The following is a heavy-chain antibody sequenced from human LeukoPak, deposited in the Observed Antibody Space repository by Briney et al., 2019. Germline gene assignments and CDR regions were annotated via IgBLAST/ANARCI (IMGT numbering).Heavy chain of an antibody. CDR2: ISSSNYI. D-gene: IGHD1-7*01. CDR1: GFSFSSYS. J-gene: IGHJ4*02. CDR3: TRGGTTLDY. V-gene: IGHV3-21*01. Sequence: GGSLRLSCAASGFSFSSYSMNWVRQAPGKGLEWVSSISSSNYIYYADSVKGRFTISRDNAKNSLYLQMNSLRAEDTAVYYCTRGGTTLDYWGQGTLVTVSS.